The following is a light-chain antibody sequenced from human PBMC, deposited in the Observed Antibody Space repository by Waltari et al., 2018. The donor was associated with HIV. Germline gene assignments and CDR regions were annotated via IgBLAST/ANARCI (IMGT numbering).Light chain of an antibody. CDR3: FSRDSSGRQGL. V-gene: IGLV3-10*01. CDR1: ALATQY. Sequence: SHELAQPPSVSVSPGQTARITCSGDALATQYVYWYQQKSGQAPVLVIHEGSRRPSGVPERFSGSSSGTMAPLTISAAHVDDEGDYYCFSRDSSGRQGLFGGGTKLTV. J-gene: IGLJ2*01. CDR2: EGS.